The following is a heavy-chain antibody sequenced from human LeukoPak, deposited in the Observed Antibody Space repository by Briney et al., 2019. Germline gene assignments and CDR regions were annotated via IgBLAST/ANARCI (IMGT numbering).Heavy chain of an antibody. D-gene: IGHD3-10*01. Sequence: GGSLRLSCAASGFTFSSYAMSWVRQAPGKGLEWVSAISGSGGSTYYADSVKGRFTISRDNSKNTLYRQMNSLRPEDTSIYYCAKEGKWFGKSFDYWGQGTLVTVSS. CDR1: GFTFSSYA. J-gene: IGHJ4*02. CDR2: ISGSGGST. V-gene: IGHV3-23*01. CDR3: AKEGKWFGKSFDY.